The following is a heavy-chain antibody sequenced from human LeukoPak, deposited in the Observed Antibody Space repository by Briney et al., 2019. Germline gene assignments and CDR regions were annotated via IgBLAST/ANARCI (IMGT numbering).Heavy chain of an antibody. D-gene: IGHD6-13*01. V-gene: IGHV4-61*02. CDR2: IYTGEST. CDR3: AASALAAAGTDY. CDR1: GGSISSATYY. J-gene: IGHJ4*02. Sequence: KTSETLSLTCTVSGGSISSATYYRNWIRQPAGKGLEWIGRIYTGESTNYNPSLKSRVTISVDTSKNQFSLKLSSVTAADTALYYCAASALAAAGTDYWGQGILVTVPS.